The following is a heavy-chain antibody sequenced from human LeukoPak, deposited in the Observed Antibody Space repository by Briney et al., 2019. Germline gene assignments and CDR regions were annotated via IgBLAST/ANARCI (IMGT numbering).Heavy chain of an antibody. V-gene: IGHV3-7*01. CDR3: ARGMYYGRFDY. J-gene: IGHJ4*02. Sequence: AGGSLRLSCAASGFTFTTYWMSWVRQAPGKGLEWVATIKQDGSEKYYVDSVKGRITISRDDAKDSLYLQMNSLRAEDTALYYCARGMYYGRFDYWGQGTLVTVSS. CDR1: GFTFTTYW. CDR2: IKQDGSEK. D-gene: IGHD4-17*01.